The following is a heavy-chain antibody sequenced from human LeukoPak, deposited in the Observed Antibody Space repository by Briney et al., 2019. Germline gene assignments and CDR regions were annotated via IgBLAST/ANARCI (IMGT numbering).Heavy chain of an antibody. J-gene: IGHJ4*02. V-gene: IGHV4-39*02. CDR1: GFSISSNSYH. CDR2: IYYTWTT. CDR3: ARRQTGSALRDY. D-gene: IGHD3-10*01. Sequence: PSETLSLTCTVSGFSISSNSYHWAWIRQPPGKGLEWIGNIYYTWTTYYNPSLKSLVTISVDTSKNHFSLKLSSVTAADTAVYYCARRQTGSALRDYWGQGTLVTVSS.